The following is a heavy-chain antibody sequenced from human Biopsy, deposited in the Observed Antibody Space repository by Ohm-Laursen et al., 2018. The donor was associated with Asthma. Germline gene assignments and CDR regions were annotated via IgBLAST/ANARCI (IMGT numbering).Heavy chain of an antibody. CDR2: IYYTGTT. D-gene: IGHD2-2*01. J-gene: IGHJ6*02. CDR3: ARVVGGYCSSTSCYGGYYYGMDV. V-gene: IGHV4-39*01. CDR1: GGSISSSSYY. Sequence: SQTLSLTCTVSGGSISSSSYYWGWIRQPPGKGLAWIGHIYYTGTTNYSPSLKSRATISVDTSKNQFSLKLSSVTAADTAVYYCARVVGGYCSSTSCYGGYYYGMDVWGQGTTVTVSS.